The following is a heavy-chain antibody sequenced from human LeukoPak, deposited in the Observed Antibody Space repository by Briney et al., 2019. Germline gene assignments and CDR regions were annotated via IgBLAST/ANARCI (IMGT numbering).Heavy chain of an antibody. CDR3: AKLWTGTTDY. V-gene: IGHV3-48*03. J-gene: IGHJ4*02. CDR2: ISSGGSTI. D-gene: IGHD1-7*01. Sequence: PGGSLRLSCAGSGFTFSSFEMKWVRQAPGKGLEWVSYISSGGSTIYYADSVKGRFTISRDNAKNSLYLQMNSLRAEDTAVYYCAKLWTGTTDYWGQGTLVTVSS. CDR1: GFTFSSFE.